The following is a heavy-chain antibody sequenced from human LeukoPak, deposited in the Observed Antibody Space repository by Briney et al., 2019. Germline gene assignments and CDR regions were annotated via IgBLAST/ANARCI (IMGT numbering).Heavy chain of an antibody. V-gene: IGHV1-2*02. J-gene: IGHJ4*02. D-gene: IGHD3-10*01. CDR2: IDPNSGGT. Sequence: ASVKVSCKASGYTFTGYYMHWVRQAPGQGLEWMGWIDPNSGGTNYAQKFQGRVTMTRDTSISTAYMELSRLRSDDTAVYYCARELITMVRGVPLRWYYFDYWGQGTLVTVSS. CDR1: GYTFTGYY. CDR3: ARELITMVRGVPLRWYYFDY.